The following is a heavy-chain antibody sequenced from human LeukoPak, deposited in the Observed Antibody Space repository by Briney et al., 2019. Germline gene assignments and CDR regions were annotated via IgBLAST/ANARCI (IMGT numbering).Heavy chain of an antibody. V-gene: IGHV4-39*07. CDR1: GGSNTSSSYY. D-gene: IGHD6-13*01. J-gene: IGHJ4*02. CDR2: IYYSGST. CDR3: ARVSYSSSWYSGIDY. Sequence: SETLSLTCTVSGGSNTSSSYYWGWVRQPPGKGLEWIGSIYYSGSTYYNPSLKSRVTISVDTSKNQFSLKLSSVTAADTAVYYCARVSYSSSWYSGIDYWGQGTLVTVSS.